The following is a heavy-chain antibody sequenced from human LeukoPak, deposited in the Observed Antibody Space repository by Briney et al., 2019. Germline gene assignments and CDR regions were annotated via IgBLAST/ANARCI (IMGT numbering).Heavy chain of an antibody. D-gene: IGHD6-13*01. CDR3: AKSGQQLALDGFDS. Sequence: SGTLSLTCAVSGDSINSDNWWSWVRQTPRKGLEWIGEIYHGGTTNYNPSLRSRVSISVDRSNNQFSLKLNSVTAADTAVYYCAKSGQQLALDGFDSWGQGTLVTVSS. J-gene: IGHJ4*02. V-gene: IGHV4-4*02. CDR2: IYHGGTT. CDR1: GDSINSDNW.